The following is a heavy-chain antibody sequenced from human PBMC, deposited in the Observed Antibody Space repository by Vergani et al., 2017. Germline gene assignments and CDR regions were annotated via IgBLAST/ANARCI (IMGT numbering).Heavy chain of an antibody. CDR3: ARDHVTAVAGTLDY. CDR1: GYTFTYRY. CDR2: ITPFNGNT. V-gene: IGHV1-45*02. J-gene: IGHJ4*02. D-gene: IGHD6-19*01. Sequence: QMQLVQSGAEVKKTGSSVKVSCKASGYTFTYRYLHWVRQAPGQALEWMGWITPFNGNTNYAQKFQDRVTITRDRSMSTAYMELSSLRSEDTAVYYCARDHVTAVAGTLDYWGQGTLVTVSS.